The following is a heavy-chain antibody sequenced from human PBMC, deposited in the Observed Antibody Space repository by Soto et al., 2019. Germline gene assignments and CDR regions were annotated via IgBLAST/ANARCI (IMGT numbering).Heavy chain of an antibody. D-gene: IGHD6-6*01. V-gene: IGHV3-11*01. J-gene: IGHJ4*02. CDR2: ISNSGRTL. Sequence: QVQLVESGGGLVKPGGSLRLSYAASGFTFSDYYMSWIRQAPGKGLEWVSYISNSGRTLYYADSMKGRFTISGDNARNSLFREMNSQRSDDTAVYYCARDLVAVSGGVYSSSSGGYFFDFWGQGTLVTVSS. CDR3: ARDLVAVSGGVYSSSSGGYFFDF. CDR1: GFTFSDYY.